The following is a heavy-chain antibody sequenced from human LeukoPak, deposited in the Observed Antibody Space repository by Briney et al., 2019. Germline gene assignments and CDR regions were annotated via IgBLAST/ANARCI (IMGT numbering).Heavy chain of an antibody. J-gene: IGHJ4*02. CDR1: GGSISSYY. V-gene: IGHV4-59*01. D-gene: IGHD6-19*01. CDR2: IYCSGST. Sequence: SSETLSLTCTVSGGSISSYYWSWIRQPPGKGLEWIGYIYCSGSTNYDPSLKSRVTISVDTSKNQFSLKLSSVTAADTAVYYCARASYSSGPPGYWGQGTLVTVSS. CDR3: ARASYSSGPPGY.